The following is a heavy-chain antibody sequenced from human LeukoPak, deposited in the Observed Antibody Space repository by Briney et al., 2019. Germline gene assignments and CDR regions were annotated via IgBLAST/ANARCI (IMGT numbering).Heavy chain of an antibody. CDR1: GFTFSNYA. V-gene: IGHV3-23*01. Sequence: GGSLRLSCAASGFTFSNYAMIWVRQAPGKGLEWVSLINTNGDYAAYADSVKGRSTISRDNSKNTLFLQMDSLRAEDSALYYCAKRVTLVTTWGFDYWGQGALVTVSS. CDR2: INTNGDYA. J-gene: IGHJ4*02. CDR3: AKRVTLVTTWGFDY. D-gene: IGHD4-17*01.